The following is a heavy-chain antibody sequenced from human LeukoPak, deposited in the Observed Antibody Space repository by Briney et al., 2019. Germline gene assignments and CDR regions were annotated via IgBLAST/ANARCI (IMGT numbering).Heavy chain of an antibody. Sequence: GGSLRLSCAASGFTFSSYAMHWVRQAPGKGLEWVAVISYDGSNKYYADSVKGRFTISRDNPKNTLYLQMNSLRAEDTAVYYCARGPSSSWSDYFDYWGQGTLVTVSS. V-gene: IGHV3-30-3*01. D-gene: IGHD6-13*01. CDR1: GFTFSSYA. CDR2: ISYDGSNK. J-gene: IGHJ4*02. CDR3: ARGPSSSWSDYFDY.